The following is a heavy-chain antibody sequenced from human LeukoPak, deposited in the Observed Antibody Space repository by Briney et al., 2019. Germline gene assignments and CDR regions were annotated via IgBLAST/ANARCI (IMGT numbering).Heavy chain of an antibody. J-gene: IGHJ4*02. D-gene: IGHD4-17*01. CDR1: GFIFSDFA. CDR3: VREDYGEYYFDY. Sequence: GGSLRLSCAASGFIFSDFAMHWVRQAPGKGLEWVAVISYHGNNKYYADSVKGRFATSRDNARNTLYLQMNSLRPEDAAVYSCVREDYGEYYFDYWGQGTPVTVSS. CDR2: ISYHGNNK. V-gene: IGHV3-30*09.